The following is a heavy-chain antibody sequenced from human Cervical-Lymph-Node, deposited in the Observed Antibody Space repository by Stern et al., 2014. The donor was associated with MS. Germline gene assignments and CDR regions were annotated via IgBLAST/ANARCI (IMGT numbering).Heavy chain of an antibody. CDR3: ARGARYSDSSGYYFYFDY. V-gene: IGHV4-31*03. CDR2: IYYTGSA. D-gene: IGHD3-22*01. CDR1: GGSINSGGYY. Sequence: MQLVESGPGLVKPSQTLPLTCIVSGGSINSGGYYWSWIRQYPGKGLEWIGYIYYTGSAYYDPSLKSRLSMSIDTSKNQFSLKLNSVTAADTAVYYCARGARYSDSSGYYFYFDYWGQGTLVTVSS. J-gene: IGHJ4*02.